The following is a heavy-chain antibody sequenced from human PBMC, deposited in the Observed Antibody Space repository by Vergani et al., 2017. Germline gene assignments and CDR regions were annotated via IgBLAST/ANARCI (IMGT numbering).Heavy chain of an antibody. J-gene: IGHJ4*02. Sequence: QVQLVPSGAEVGKPGASVKISCKASGYTFTAYYLHWVRQAPEQGLEWVGVISPDGFSTFYAQKIQGRVTITRDTSTSTVYVEVTSLRSDDSAVYYCAREPPLTGFFDYWGQGTLVTVSS. CDR2: ISPDGFST. CDR3: AREPPLTGFFDY. CDR1: GYTFTAYY. V-gene: IGHV1-46*03. D-gene: IGHD3-9*01.